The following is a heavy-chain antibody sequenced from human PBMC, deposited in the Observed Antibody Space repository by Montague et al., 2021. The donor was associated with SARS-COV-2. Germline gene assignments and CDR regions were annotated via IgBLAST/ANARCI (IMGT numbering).Heavy chain of an antibody. V-gene: IGHV4-34*01. CDR1: GGDYY. D-gene: IGHD3-16*01. J-gene: IGHJ6*03. CDR3: ARSQRGVVPATVLGLGFYFYYFIDV. CDR2: IDVAGGT. Sequence: SETLSLTCGVYGGDYYWIWIRQVPGKGLEFIGEIDVAGGTKNNPSLERRLTISLDTSKSQFSLRLTSVTASDTAVYYCARSQRGVVPATVLGLGFYFYYFIDVWGKGTTVTVSS.